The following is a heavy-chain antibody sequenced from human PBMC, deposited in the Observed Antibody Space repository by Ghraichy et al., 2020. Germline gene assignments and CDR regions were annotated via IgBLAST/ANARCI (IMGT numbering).Heavy chain of an antibody. J-gene: IGHJ4*02. D-gene: IGHD1-26*01. CDR2: IKPDGTEK. V-gene: IGHV3-7*01. Sequence: GGSLRLSCAASGFIFSNYWMSWVRQAPGKGLEWVANIKPDGTEKYYVDSVKGRFTVSRDNAKNSLYLQMNSLRVEDTAVYYCARWYSTSDYWGQGTLVTVSS. CDR3: ARWYSTSDY. CDR1: GFIFSNYW.